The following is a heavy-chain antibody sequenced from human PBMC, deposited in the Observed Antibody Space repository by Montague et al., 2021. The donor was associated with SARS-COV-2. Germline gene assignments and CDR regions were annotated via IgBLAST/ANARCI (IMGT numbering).Heavy chain of an antibody. CDR2: IYTSGST. D-gene: IGHD3-22*01. J-gene: IGHJ3*02. CDR3: ARGALFCDSSGYYSDAFDI. CDR1: GGSISSYY. V-gene: IGHV4-4*07. Sequence: SETLSLTCTVSGGSISSYYWNWIRQSAGKGLEWIGRIYTSGSTNYDPSLKSRVTMSVDTFKNQFSLKLSSVTAADTAVYYCARGALFCDSSGYYSDAFDIWGQGTMVTVSS.